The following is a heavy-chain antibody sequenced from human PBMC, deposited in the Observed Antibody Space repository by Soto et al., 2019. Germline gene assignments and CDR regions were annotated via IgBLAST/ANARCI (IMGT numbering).Heavy chain of an antibody. Sequence: QLQLQESGPGLVKPSETLSLTCTVSGGSISSSSYYCGWIHPPPGKGVEWIGSIYYSGSTYYNPSLKNLVTISVDTSKNQFSLKLSSVTAADTAVYYCARRGSSSWYGYWGQGTLVTVSS. D-gene: IGHD6-13*01. CDR2: IYYSGST. CDR1: GGSISSSSYY. V-gene: IGHV4-39*01. CDR3: ARRGSSSWYGY. J-gene: IGHJ4*02.